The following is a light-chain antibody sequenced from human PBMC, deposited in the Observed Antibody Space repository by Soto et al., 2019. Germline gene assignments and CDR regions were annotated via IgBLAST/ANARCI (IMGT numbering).Light chain of an antibody. CDR1: SSNIGSNS. CDR3: AAWDDSLNGVV. CDR2: GNN. V-gene: IGLV1-44*01. J-gene: IGLJ2*01. Sequence: QSVLTQPPSASGTPGRRVTISCSGGSSNIGSNSVNWYQLLPGTAPKLLLYGNNQRPSGVPDRFSGSKSGTSASLAISGLQSDEEAEYDCAAWDDSLNGVVCGGGTKLTVL.